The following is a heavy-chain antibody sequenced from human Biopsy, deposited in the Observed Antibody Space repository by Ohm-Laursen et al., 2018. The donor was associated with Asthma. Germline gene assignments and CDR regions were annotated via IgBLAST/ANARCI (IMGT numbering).Heavy chain of an antibody. V-gene: IGHV3-48*01. Sequence: LSLTCAASGITLSSFSMNWVRQAPGRGLEWVSYISSSSPIYYADSVKGRFTISRDNAKNSLFLQMNSLRAEDTAVYYCARLIPGNSDYWGQGTLVTVSS. CDR2: ISSSSPI. CDR3: ARLIPGNSDY. CDR1: GITLSSFS. J-gene: IGHJ4*02. D-gene: IGHD2-21*01.